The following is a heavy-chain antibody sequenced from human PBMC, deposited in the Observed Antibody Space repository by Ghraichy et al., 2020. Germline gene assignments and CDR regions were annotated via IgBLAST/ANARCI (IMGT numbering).Heavy chain of an antibody. Sequence: ASVKVSCKASGYTFNSYDINWVRHVPGQGLEWMGWMKPKSGITGYAQKFQDRVTMTRDTSITTAYMELSSLDSEDTAVYYCARGHEMAGRAVAYWGQGTRFTVSS. CDR1: GYTFNSYD. D-gene: IGHD5-24*01. J-gene: IGHJ4*02. CDR3: ARGHEMAGRAVAY. V-gene: IGHV1-8*01. CDR2: MKPKSGIT.